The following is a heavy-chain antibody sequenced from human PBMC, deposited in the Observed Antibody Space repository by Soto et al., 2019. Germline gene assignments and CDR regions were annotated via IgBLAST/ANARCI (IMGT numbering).Heavy chain of an antibody. J-gene: IGHJ4*02. Sequence: QVQLVQSGAEVKKPGASVKVSCKASGYTFTSYYLHWVRQAPGQGLEWMARINPSVGSATYSQNFQRRVTMTRDTSTSTVSMELRSLISEDTAVYYCAREAAVAGTSFDYWGQGTLVTVSS. V-gene: IGHV1-46*01. CDR2: INPSVGSA. D-gene: IGHD6-19*01. CDR3: AREAAVAGTSFDY. CDR1: GYTFTSYY.